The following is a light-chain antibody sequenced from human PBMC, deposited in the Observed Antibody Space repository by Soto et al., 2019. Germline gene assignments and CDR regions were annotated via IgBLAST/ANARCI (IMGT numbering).Light chain of an antibody. CDR3: QESNNWPYT. Sequence: EIVMTQSPATLSVSPGERATLSCRASQSVTDNLAWYQQKPGQAPRLLIYGASTRATGIPARFSGSGSGTEXXXXXSXXXSEDFALYYCQESNNWPYTFGQGTKLEIK. J-gene: IGKJ2*01. CDR1: QSVTDN. V-gene: IGKV3-15*01. CDR2: GAS.